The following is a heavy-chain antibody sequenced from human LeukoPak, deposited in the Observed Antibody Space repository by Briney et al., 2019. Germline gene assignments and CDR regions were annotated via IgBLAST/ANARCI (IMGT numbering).Heavy chain of an antibody. CDR1: GFTFANYW. V-gene: IGHV3-7*01. CDR2: IKQDGSEK. J-gene: IGHJ4*02. D-gene: IGHD3-16*02. CDR3: AKDPRDYVWGSYRFPGH. Sequence: GGSLRLSCAASGFTFANYWMSWVRQAPGKGLEWVANIKQDGSEKNYVDSVKGRFTISRDNAKNSLYLQMNSLRAEDTAVYYCAKDPRDYVWGSYRFPGHWGQGTLVTVSS.